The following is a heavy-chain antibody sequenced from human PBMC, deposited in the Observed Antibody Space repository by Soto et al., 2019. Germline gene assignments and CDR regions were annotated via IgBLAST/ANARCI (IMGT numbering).Heavy chain of an antibody. CDR3: ARTYSSSWYPRAVAFDI. D-gene: IGHD6-13*01. J-gene: IGHJ3*02. CDR2: IYYSGRT. V-gene: IGHV4-39*01. CDR1: GGSISSSSYY. Sequence: QLQLQESGPGLVKPSETLSLTCTVSGGSISSSSYYWGWIRQPPGKGLEWIGRIYYSGRTYYNPSLKSRVTISVDTTKNQFSRKLSSVTAADTAVYYCARTYSSSWYPRAVAFDIWGQGTMVTVSS.